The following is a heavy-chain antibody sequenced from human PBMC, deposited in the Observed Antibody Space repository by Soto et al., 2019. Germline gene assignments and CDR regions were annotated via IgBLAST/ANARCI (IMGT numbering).Heavy chain of an antibody. CDR2: IIPIFGTA. CDR3: LKGGYKEWTVAAYYYYGMDV. CDR1: GGTFSSYA. J-gene: IGHJ6*01. V-gene: IGHV1-69*13. Sequence: GASVKVSCKASGGTFSSYAISWVRQAPGQGLEWMGGIIPIFGTANYAQKYQGRVTITADESTSTAYMELSSLRSVDTAVYYCLKGGYKEWTVAAYYYYGMDVWGQGTTVTVSS. D-gene: IGHD1-1*01.